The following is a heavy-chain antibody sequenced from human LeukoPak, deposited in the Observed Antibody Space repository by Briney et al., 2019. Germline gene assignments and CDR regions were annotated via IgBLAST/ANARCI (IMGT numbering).Heavy chain of an antibody. CDR3: ARGRSTPSRLFFDYYFMDV. V-gene: IGHV4-34*01. D-gene: IGHD2-15*01. Sequence: SETLSLTCAVHGGSLTGYSWAWVRQSPGEGLEWIGEINQVERTIYSPSLESRVSISLEASRNQFFLQLTSVAAADTAMYYCARGRSTPSRLFFDYYFMDVWGPGTPVTVSS. CDR2: INQVERT. CDR1: GGSLTGYS. J-gene: IGHJ6*03.